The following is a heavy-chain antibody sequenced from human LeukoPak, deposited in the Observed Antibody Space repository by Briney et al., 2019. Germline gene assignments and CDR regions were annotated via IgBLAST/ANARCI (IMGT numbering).Heavy chain of an antibody. J-gene: IGHJ6*02. V-gene: IGHV4-4*02. CDR1: GGSISSSNW. Sequence: SETLSLTCAVYGGSISSSNWWSWVRQPPGKGLEWIGEIYHSGSTNYNPSLKSRVTISVDKSKNQFSLKLSSVTAADTAVYYCARAVTPYYYGMDVWGQGTTVTVSS. CDR3: ARAVTPYYYGMDV. D-gene: IGHD4-17*01. CDR2: IYHSGST.